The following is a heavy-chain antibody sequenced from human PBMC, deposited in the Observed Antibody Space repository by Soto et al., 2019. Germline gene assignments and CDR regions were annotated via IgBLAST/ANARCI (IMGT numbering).Heavy chain of an antibody. CDR3: ARGRDSNYEMDV. CDR1: GYTFTGYY. V-gene: IGHV1-2*04. D-gene: IGHD4-4*01. Sequence: ASVKVSCKASGYTFTGYYMHWVRQAPGQGLEWMGWINPNSGGTNYAQKFQGWVTMTRDTSISTAYMELSRLRSDDTAVYYCARGRDSNYEMDVCGQGPTVTVYS. J-gene: IGHJ6*02. CDR2: INPNSGGT.